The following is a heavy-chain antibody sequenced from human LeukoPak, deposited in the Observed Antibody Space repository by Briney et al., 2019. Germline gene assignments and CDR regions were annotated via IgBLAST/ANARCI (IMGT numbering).Heavy chain of an antibody. J-gene: IGHJ2*01. CDR2: IIPILGIA. CDR3: ARVPGHCSSTSCSDWYFDL. Sequence: SVKVSCKASGGTSSSYTISWVRQAPGQGLEWMGRIIPILGIANYAQKFQGRVTITADKSTSTAYMELSSLRSEDTAVYYCARVPGHCSSTSCSDWYFDLWGRGTLVTVSS. D-gene: IGHD2-2*01. V-gene: IGHV1-69*02. CDR1: GGTSSSYT.